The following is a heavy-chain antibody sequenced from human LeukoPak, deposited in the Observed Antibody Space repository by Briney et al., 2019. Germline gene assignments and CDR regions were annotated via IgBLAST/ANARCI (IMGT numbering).Heavy chain of an antibody. Sequence: PSETLSLTGTVPGGSISSYSWSWIRQPPGKGLEWIGYIYHSGSIYYNPSLKSRVTISVDRSKNQFSLKLSSVTAADTAVYYCARYYGDYRNWFDPWGQGTLVTVSS. CDR3: ARYYGDYRNWFDP. V-gene: IGHV4-30-2*01. CDR2: IYHSGSI. J-gene: IGHJ5*02. D-gene: IGHD4-17*01. CDR1: GGSISSYS.